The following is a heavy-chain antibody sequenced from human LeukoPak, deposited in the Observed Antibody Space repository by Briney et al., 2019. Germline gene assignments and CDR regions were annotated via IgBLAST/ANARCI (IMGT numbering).Heavy chain of an antibody. V-gene: IGHV1-69*05. D-gene: IGHD1-1*01. CDR1: GGTFSSYA. CDR2: IIPIFGTA. Sequence: SVKVSCKASGGTFSSYAISWVRQAPGQGLEWMGGIIPIFGTANYAQKFQGRVTITTDESTSTAYMELSSLRSEDTAVYYCARDLDPRGATGTTLDPWGQGTLVTVSS. J-gene: IGHJ5*02. CDR3: ARDLDPRGATGTTLDP.